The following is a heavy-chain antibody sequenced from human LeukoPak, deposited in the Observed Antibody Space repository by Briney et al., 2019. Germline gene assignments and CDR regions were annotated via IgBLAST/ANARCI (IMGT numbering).Heavy chain of an antibody. V-gene: IGHV4-61*01. CDR3: ARALKTRGYYYDSSGYIYYFDY. CDR2: IYYSGST. D-gene: IGHD3-22*01. CDR1: GGSLSSGSYY. J-gene: IGHJ4*02. Sequence: SETLSLTCTVSGGSLSSGSYYWSWIRQPPGKGLEWIGYIYYSGSTNYNPSLKSRVTISVDTSKNQFSLKLSSVTAADTAVYYCARALKTRGYYYDSSGYIYYFDYWGQGTLVTVSS.